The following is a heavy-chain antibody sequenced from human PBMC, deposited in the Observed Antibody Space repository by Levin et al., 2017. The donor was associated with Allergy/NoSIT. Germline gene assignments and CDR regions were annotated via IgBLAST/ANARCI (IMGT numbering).Heavy chain of an antibody. Sequence: SQTLSLTCTVSGGSISGYYWSWIRQPAGKGLEWIGRIYTSGNTNYNPSLKSRVTMSVDTSKNQFSLKLSSVTAADTAVYYCARFECSGGFCYPDNNWGQGTLVTVSS. CDR1: GGSISGYY. J-gene: IGHJ4*02. CDR3: ARFECSGGFCYPDNN. V-gene: IGHV4-4*07. D-gene: IGHD2-15*01. CDR2: IYTSGNT.